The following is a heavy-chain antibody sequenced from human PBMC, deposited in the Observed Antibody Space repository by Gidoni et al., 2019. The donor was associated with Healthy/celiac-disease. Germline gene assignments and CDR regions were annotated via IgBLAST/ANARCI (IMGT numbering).Heavy chain of an antibody. Sequence: QVQLQESGPGLVKPSQTLSLTCTVAGGSISSGSYYWRWIRQPAGKGLEWIGRIYTSGSTNYNPSLKSRVTISVDTSKNQFSLKLSSVTAADTAVYYCARADFYYDFWSGYATRTSDVWGQGTTVTVSS. V-gene: IGHV4-61*02. J-gene: IGHJ6*02. CDR2: IYTSGST. D-gene: IGHD3-3*01. CDR3: ARADFYYDFWSGYATRTSDV. CDR1: GGSISSGSYY.